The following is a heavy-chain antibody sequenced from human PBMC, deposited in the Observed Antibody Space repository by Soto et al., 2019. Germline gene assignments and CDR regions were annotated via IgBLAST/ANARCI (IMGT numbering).Heavy chain of an antibody. CDR3: ARFAKEENPKVGSWYYFDY. D-gene: IGHD6-13*01. V-gene: IGHV4-31*03. J-gene: IGHJ4*02. CDR2: IYYSGRT. Sequence: QVQLQESGPGLVKPSQTLSLTCTVSGGSISSGGYFWSWVRQHPGKALGRIGNIYYSGRTYYNPSLKSRVTISVDTSKNQFSLNLSSVTAADTAVYYCARFAKEENPKVGSWYYFDYLGQGTRVTVSS. CDR1: GGSISSGGYF.